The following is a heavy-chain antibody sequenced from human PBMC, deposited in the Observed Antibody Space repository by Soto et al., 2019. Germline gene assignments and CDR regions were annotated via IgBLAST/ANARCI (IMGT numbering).Heavy chain of an antibody. CDR1: GYTFTSYG. Sequence: QVQLVQSGAEVKKPGASVKVSCKASGYTFTSYGISWVRQAPGQGLERMGWISAYNGNTNYAQELLGRVTMTTDTSTSTAYMELRSLRSDDTAVYYCARDHRNYDFWSRVFDYWGQRTLVTVSS. D-gene: IGHD3-3*01. J-gene: IGHJ4*02. CDR2: ISAYNGNT. CDR3: ARDHRNYDFWSRVFDY. V-gene: IGHV1-18*01.